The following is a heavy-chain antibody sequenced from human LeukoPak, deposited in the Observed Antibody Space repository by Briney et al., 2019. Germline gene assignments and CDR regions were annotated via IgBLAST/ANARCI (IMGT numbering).Heavy chain of an antibody. Sequence: GESLKISCKGSGYSFTSYWIGWVRQMPGKGLEWMGIIYPGDSDTRYSPSFQGQVTISADKSISTAYLQWSSLKASDTAMYYCARQAYYDFWSGSQLRWYFDLWGRGTLVTVSS. CDR1: GYSFTSYW. V-gene: IGHV5-51*01. CDR2: IYPGDSDT. J-gene: IGHJ2*01. D-gene: IGHD3-3*01. CDR3: ARQAYYDFWSGSQLRWYFDL.